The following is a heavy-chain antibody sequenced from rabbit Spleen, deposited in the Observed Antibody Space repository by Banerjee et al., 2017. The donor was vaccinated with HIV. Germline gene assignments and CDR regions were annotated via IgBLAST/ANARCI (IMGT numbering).Heavy chain of an antibody. V-gene: IGHV1S45*01. CDR3: ARDLAGVIGWNFYL. Sequence: QDQLMESGGGLVQPGGSLKLSCKASGFDFSDGHVITWVRQAPGKGLKWIASINSFTGRPVYATWAKGRFTVSKASWTTVTLQMTSLTAADTASYFCARDLAGVIGWNFYLWGQGTLVTVS. CDR2: INSFTGRP. CDR1: GFDFSDGHV. J-gene: IGHJ4*01. D-gene: IGHD4-1*01.